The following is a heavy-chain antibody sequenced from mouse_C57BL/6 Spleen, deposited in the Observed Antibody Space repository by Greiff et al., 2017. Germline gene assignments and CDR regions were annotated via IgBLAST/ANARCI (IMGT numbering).Heavy chain of an antibody. Sequence: EVQGVESGGGLVKPGGSLKLSCAASGFTFSSYAMSWVRQTPEKRLEWVATISDGGSYTYYPDNVKGRFTISRDNAKNNLYLQMSHLKSEDTAMYYCARMRPFDYWGQGTTLTVSS. J-gene: IGHJ2*01. CDR2: ISDGGSYT. CDR3: ARMRPFDY. CDR1: GFTFSSYA. V-gene: IGHV5-4*01.